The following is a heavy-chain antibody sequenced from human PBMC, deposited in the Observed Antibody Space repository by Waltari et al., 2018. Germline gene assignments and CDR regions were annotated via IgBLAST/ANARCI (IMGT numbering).Heavy chain of an antibody. Sequence: QVQLVESGGGVVQPGRSLRLSCAASGFTFSSYGMHWVRQAPGKGLEWVAVIWYDGRNKYYADSVKGRFTISRDNSKNTLYLQMNSLRAEDTAVYYCARDQSSGSYGMDVWGQGTTVTVSS. J-gene: IGHJ6*02. CDR3: ARDQSSGSYGMDV. V-gene: IGHV3-33*01. CDR1: GFTFSSYG. CDR2: IWYDGRNK. D-gene: IGHD3-22*01.